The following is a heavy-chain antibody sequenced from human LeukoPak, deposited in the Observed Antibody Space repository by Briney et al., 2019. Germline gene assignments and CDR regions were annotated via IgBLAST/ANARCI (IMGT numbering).Heavy chain of an antibody. D-gene: IGHD3-10*01. V-gene: IGHV3-48*03. CDR3: ARGWFGEFDP. J-gene: IGHJ5*02. Sequence: PGGSLRLSCAASGFTFSSYEMNWVRQAPGKGLEWVSYISSSGSTIYYADSAKGRFTISRDNAKNSLYLQMNSLRAEDTAVYYCARGWFGEFDPWGQGTLVTVSS. CDR2: ISSSGSTI. CDR1: GFTFSSYE.